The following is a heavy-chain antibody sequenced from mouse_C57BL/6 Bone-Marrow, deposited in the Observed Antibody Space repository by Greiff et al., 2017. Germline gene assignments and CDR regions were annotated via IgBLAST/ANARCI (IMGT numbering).Heavy chain of an antibody. D-gene: IGHD1-1*01. V-gene: IGHV1-81*01. CDR3: ARRVITTVVPAWDY. CDR1: GYTFTSYG. CDR2: IYPRSGNT. J-gene: IGHJ4*01. Sequence: QVQLQQSGAELARPGASVKLSCKASGYTFTSYGISWVKQRTGQGLEWIGEIYPRSGNTYYNEKFKGKATLTADKSSSTAYMELRSLTSEDSAVYFCARRVITTVVPAWDYWGQGTSVTVSS.